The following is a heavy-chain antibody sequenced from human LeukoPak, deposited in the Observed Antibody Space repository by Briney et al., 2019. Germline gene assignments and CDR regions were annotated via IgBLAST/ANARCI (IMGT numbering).Heavy chain of an antibody. V-gene: IGHV7-4-1*02. D-gene: IGHD3-3*01. CDR2: INTNTGNP. CDR3: AREGPAERFWDDAFDI. J-gene: IGHJ3*02. CDR1: GYTFTSYA. Sequence: GASVKVSCKASGYTFTSYAMNWVRQAPGRGLEWMGWINTNTGNPTYAQGFTGRFVFSLDTSVSTAYLQISSLKAEDTAVYYCAREGPAERFWDDAFDIWGQGTMVTVSS.